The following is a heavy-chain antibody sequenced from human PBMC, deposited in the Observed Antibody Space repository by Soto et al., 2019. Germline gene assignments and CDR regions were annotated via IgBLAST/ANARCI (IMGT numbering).Heavy chain of an antibody. CDR2: ISGSGGST. CDR3: AKDQGYSYGPQHYYYYYGMDV. CDR1: GCKFISYG. Sequence: GGSMRLSWTAAGCKFISYGGSWVRKATGKGLEWVSAISGSGGSTYYADSVKGRFTISRDNSKNTLYLQMNSLRAEDTAVYYCAKDQGYSYGPQHYYYYYGMDVWGQGTTVTVSS. V-gene: IGHV3-23*01. J-gene: IGHJ6*02. D-gene: IGHD5-18*01.